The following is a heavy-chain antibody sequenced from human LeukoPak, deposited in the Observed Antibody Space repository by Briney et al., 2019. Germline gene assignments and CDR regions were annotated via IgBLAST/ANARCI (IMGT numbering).Heavy chain of an antibody. CDR1: GYTFTSYD. D-gene: IGHD2-2*01. CDR2: RNINSGNT. V-gene: IGHV1-8*01. J-gene: IGHJ5*02. Sequence: GASGKVSGKASGYTFTSYDINWGGQATGQGLEGWGGRNINSGNTGHAQKFQGRLTMTRDTSTNTAYMELSSLRSEDTAVYYCARGGDIAVVPAAMVGPWGQGTLVTVSS. CDR3: ARGGDIAVVPAAMVGP.